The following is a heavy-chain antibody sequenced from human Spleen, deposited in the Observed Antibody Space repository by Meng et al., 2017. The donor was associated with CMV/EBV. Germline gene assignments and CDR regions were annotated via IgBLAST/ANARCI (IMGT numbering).Heavy chain of an antibody. CDR2: IYYTGST. Sequence: TVSAGSISSRGYYWSWIRQHPGKGLEWIGYIYYTGSTYYNPSLKSRVAISVDTSKNQFSLKLRSVTAADTAVYYCARDFGGVTVCDHWGQGTLVTVSS. CDR3: ARDFGGVTVCDH. CDR1: AGSISSRGYY. D-gene: IGHD4-17*01. J-gene: IGHJ4*02. V-gene: IGHV4-31*03.